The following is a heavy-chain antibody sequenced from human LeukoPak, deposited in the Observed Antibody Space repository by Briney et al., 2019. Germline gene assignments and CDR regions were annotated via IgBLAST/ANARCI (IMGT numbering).Heavy chain of an antibody. CDR2: IYYSGRT. V-gene: IGHV4-39*01. J-gene: IGHJ4*02. CDR3: ARAKLDYVWGSYRYTADYYFDY. D-gene: IGHD3-16*02. CDR1: GDSIRSYY. Sequence: SETLSLTCTVSGDSIRSYYWSWIRQPPGKGLEWIGSIYYSGRTYYNPSLKSRVTISVDTSKNQFSLKLRSVTAADTAVYYCARAKLDYVWGSYRYTADYYFDYWGQGTLVTVSS.